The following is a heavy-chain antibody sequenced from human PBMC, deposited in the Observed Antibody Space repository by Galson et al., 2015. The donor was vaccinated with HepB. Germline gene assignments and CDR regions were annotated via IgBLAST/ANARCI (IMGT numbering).Heavy chain of an antibody. CDR3: ARQLKMGYSGCWTTDDAFDI. CDR1: GFTFSSYTMN. D-gene: IGHD6-13*01. Sequence: LRLSCAASGFTFSSYTMNWVRQPPGKGLQWISSMYYNGSTYHNPSLKSRVTRSIEKTKNQFSLKLRSVIAADTAVYYCARQLKMGYSGCWTTDDAFDIWGQGTLVTVSS. J-gene: IGHJ3*02. CDR2: MYYNGST. V-gene: IGHV4-39*01.